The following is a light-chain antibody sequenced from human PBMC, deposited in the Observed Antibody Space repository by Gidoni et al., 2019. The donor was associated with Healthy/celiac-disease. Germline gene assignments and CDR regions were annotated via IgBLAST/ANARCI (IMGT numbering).Light chain of an antibody. CDR3: QQYYSYPQA. Sequence: AIRMTPSPSSFSASTGDRVTITCRASQGISSYLAWYQQKPGKAPKLLIYAASTLQSGVPSRFSGSGSGTDFTLTISCLQSEDFATYYCQQYYSYPQALGGGTKVEIK. CDR2: AAS. V-gene: IGKV1-8*01. CDR1: QGISSY. J-gene: IGKJ4*01.